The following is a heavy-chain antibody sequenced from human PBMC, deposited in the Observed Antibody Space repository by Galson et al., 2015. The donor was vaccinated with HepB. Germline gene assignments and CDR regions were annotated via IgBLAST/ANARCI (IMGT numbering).Heavy chain of an antibody. D-gene: IGHD6-13*01. V-gene: IGHV3-66*01. Sequence: SLRLSCAASGFTVSSNYMSWVRQAPGKGLEWVSVIYSGGSTYYADSVKGRFTISRDNSKNTLYLQMNSLRAEDTAVYYCARDQAAAGLMDVWGQGTTVTVSS. J-gene: IGHJ6*02. CDR2: IYSGGST. CDR1: GFTVSSNY. CDR3: ARDQAAAGLMDV.